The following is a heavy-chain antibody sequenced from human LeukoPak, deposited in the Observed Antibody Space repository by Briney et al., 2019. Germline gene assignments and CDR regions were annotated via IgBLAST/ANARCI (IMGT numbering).Heavy chain of an antibody. D-gene: IGHD4-17*01. Sequence: PGRSLTLSCTACGFTFGEYVMRWLRQAPGKGLEWVSFIRSKAYGGTTEYAASVKGRFSISRDDSKSIAYLQMNSLKTEDTAVYYSTNYDYGDSNAFDIWGQGTMVTVSS. CDR2: IRSKAYGGTT. J-gene: IGHJ3*02. CDR1: GFTFGEYV. V-gene: IGHV3-49*03. CDR3: TNYDYGDSNAFDI.